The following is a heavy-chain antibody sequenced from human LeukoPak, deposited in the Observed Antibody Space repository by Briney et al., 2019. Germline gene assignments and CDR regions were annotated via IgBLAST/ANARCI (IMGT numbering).Heavy chain of an antibody. CDR1: GYSFTDYW. Sequence: GESLKISCKGSGYSFTDYWIGWVRQMPGKGLEWMGIIYPGDSDTRYSPSFQGQVTISADKSITTAYLQWSSLKASDTAMYYCARLTRDAYSPFDYWGQGTLVTVSS. CDR3: ARLTRDAYSPFDY. J-gene: IGHJ4*02. CDR2: IYPGDSDT. V-gene: IGHV5-51*01. D-gene: IGHD5-24*01.